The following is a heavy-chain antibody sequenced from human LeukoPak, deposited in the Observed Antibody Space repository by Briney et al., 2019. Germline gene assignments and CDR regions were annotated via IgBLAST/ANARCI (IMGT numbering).Heavy chain of an antibody. CDR2: MYCSGST. CDR3: ARVRGVIVATITGGGPYYFDY. V-gene: IGHV4-30-4*01. J-gene: IGHJ4*02. D-gene: IGHD5-12*01. Sequence: SETLSLTCTVSGGSISSGDYYWSWIRQPPGKGLEWIGYMYCSGSTYYNPSLKSRVTISVDTSKNQFSLKLSSVTAADTAVYYCARVRGVIVATITGGGPYYFDYWGQGTLVTVSS. CDR1: GGSISSGDYY.